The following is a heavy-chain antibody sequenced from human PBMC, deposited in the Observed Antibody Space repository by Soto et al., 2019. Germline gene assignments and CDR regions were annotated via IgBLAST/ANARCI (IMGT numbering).Heavy chain of an antibody. Sequence: PSETLSLTCSVSGVSVTNGRSSWNWIRQSPGKGLEWIAYIYHSGSTYYNPSLRSRVTISVDGSENQFSLKLSSVTAADTAVYYCVRESAASGPNWFDTWGPGTLVTVSS. D-gene: IGHD6-13*01. CDR1: GVSVTNGRSS. CDR2: IYHSGST. J-gene: IGHJ5*02. CDR3: VRESAASGPNWFDT. V-gene: IGHV4-30-2*06.